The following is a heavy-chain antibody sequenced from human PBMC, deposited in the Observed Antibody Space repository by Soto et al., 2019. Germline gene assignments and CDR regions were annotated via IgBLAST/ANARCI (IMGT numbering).Heavy chain of an antibody. CDR2: INWNSGSI. Sequence: EVQLVESGGGLVQPGRSLRLSCAASGLTFDDYAMHWVRQVPGKGLEWVSGINWNSGSIGYADSVKGRFAISRDNAKNSLHLQMNSLRAEDTAFYYCVKDESINWYSGHFRHWGQGTLVTVSS. CDR3: VKDESINWYSGHFRH. D-gene: IGHD6-13*01. V-gene: IGHV3-9*01. J-gene: IGHJ1*01. CDR1: GLTFDDYA.